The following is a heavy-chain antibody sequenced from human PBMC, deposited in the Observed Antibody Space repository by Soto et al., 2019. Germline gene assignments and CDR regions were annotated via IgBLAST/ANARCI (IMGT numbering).Heavy chain of an antibody. CDR1: GFTFSSYA. D-gene: IGHD2-2*02. J-gene: IGHJ4*02. CDR2: ISYDGSNK. CDR3: ARVGLVPAATPWFDY. V-gene: IGHV3-30-3*01. Sequence: QVQLVESGGGVVQPGRSLRLSCAASGFTFSSYAMHWVRQAPGKGLEWVAVISYDGSNKYYADSVKGRFTISRDNSKNTLYLQMNSLRAEDTAVYYCARVGLVPAATPWFDYWGQGTLVTVSS.